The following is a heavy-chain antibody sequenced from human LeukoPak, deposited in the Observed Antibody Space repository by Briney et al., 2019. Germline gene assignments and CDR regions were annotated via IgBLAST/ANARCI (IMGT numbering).Heavy chain of an antibody. CDR1: GFTFSSYG. Sequence: GGTLRLSCAASGFTFSSYGMSWVRQAPGKGLEWVSAISGSGGSTYYADSVKGRFTISRDNSKNTLYLQMNSLRAEDTAVYYCANAWGLLPVIAAAGRGGQGTLVTVSS. V-gene: IGHV3-23*01. J-gene: IGHJ4*02. D-gene: IGHD6-13*01. CDR2: ISGSGGST. CDR3: ANAWGLLPVIAAAGR.